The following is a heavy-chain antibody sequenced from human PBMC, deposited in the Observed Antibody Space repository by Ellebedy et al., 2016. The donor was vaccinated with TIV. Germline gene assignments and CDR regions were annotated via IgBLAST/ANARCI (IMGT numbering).Heavy chain of an antibody. J-gene: IGHJ6*02. D-gene: IGHD1-26*01. CDR3: AQFSGPYYFYYGMDV. Sequence: AASVKVSCKASGYTFTSYAISWVRQAPGQGLEWMGGIIPIFGTAVFAQRFQGRVTITADESTRTAYMELSSLRSEDTAVYYCAQFSGPYYFYYGMDVWGQGTTVTVSS. V-gene: IGHV1-69*13. CDR2: IIPIFGTA. CDR1: GYTFTSYA.